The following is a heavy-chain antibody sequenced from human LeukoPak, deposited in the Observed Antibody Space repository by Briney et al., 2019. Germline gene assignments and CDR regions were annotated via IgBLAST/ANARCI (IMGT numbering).Heavy chain of an antibody. CDR3: GRGGTLFTFFDS. Sequence: SETLSLTCTESGGSISSDDYYWNWIRQPAGRGLEWIGRIYTTGNTMYNPSLESRVSMSIDTSKNQVSLKVKSVTAADTAVYYCGRGGTLFTFFDSWGQGTLVTVSS. V-gene: IGHV4-61*02. CDR1: GGSISSDDYY. D-gene: IGHD2/OR15-2a*01. J-gene: IGHJ4*02. CDR2: IYTTGNT.